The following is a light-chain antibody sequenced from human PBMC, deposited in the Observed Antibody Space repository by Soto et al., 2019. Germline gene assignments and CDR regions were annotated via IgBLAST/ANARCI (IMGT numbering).Light chain of an antibody. CDR3: SSFTSSMTNV. CDR2: DVS. CDR1: SSYVGGYNY. J-gene: IGLJ1*01. V-gene: IGLV2-14*01. Sequence: QSALTQPASVSGSPGQSITISCTGTSSYVGGYNYVSWYQQHPGKAPKLMIYDVSDRPSGVSNRFSGSKSGNTASLTISGLQAEDETDYYCSSFTSSMTNVFGSGTKVTDL.